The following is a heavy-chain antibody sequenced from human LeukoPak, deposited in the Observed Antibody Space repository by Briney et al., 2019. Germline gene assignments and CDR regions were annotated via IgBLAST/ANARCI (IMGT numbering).Heavy chain of an antibody. V-gene: IGHV4-59*01. CDR2: IYYSGST. D-gene: IGHD6-19*01. CDR3: ARGWYWGTWFDP. CDR1: GGSISSYY. J-gene: IGHJ5*02. Sequence: SETLSLTCTVSGGSISSYYWSWIWQPPGKGLEWIGYIYYSGSTNYNPSLKSRVTISVDTSKNQFSLKLSSVTAADTAVYYCARGWYWGTWFDPWGQGTLVTVSS.